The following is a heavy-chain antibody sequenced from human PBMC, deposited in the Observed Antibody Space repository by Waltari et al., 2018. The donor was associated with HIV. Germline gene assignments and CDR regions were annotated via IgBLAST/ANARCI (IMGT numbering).Heavy chain of an antibody. CDR1: RFRFSYYD. J-gene: IGHJ3*02. D-gene: IGHD2-15*01. Sequence: LVESGGDLVQSGTSLRLSCAASRFRFSYYDMFWVRQAPGKGLEWVAVISNDGNDKKYVDSVKGRFNVSRDNVKNTLYLYMSRLRPEDTAVYYCVRETSGRDAFDIWGLGTQVIVSS. V-gene: IGHV3-30*15. CDR3: VRETSGRDAFDI. CDR2: ISNDGNDK.